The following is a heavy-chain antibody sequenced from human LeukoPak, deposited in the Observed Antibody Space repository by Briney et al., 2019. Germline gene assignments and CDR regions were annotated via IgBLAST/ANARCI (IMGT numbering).Heavy chain of an antibody. D-gene: IGHD3-22*01. CDR1: GFTFSDYY. CDR3: ARPGHLDYYDSSGYLGY. V-gene: IGHV3-11*01. CDR2: ISSSGSTI. Sequence: NPGGSLRLSCAASGFTFSDYYMSWIRQAPGKGLEWVSYISSSGSTIYYADSVKGRFTISRDNAKNSLYLQMSSLRAEDTAVYYCARPGHLDYYDSSGYLGYWGQGTLVTVSS. J-gene: IGHJ4*02.